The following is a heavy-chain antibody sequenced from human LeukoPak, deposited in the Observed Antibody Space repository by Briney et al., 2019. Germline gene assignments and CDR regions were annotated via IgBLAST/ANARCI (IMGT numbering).Heavy chain of an antibody. CDR3: AKDLSYGDYGLWYFDL. Sequence: GGSLRLSCAASGFTFDDYAMHRVRQAPGKGLEWVSGISWNSGSIGYADSVKGRFTISRDNAKNSLYLQMNSLRAEDTALYYCAKDLSYGDYGLWYFDLWGRGTLVTVSS. J-gene: IGHJ2*01. CDR2: ISWNSGSI. V-gene: IGHV3-9*01. D-gene: IGHD4-17*01. CDR1: GFTFDDYA.